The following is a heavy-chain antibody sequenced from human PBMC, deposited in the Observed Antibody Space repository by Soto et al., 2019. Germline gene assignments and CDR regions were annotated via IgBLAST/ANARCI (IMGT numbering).Heavy chain of an antibody. CDR1: GYTFAIYY. J-gene: IGHJ4*02. V-gene: IGHV1-46*01. CDR3: ARFSDYDFWSGSYFDF. D-gene: IGHD3-3*01. CDR2: INPSGGST. Sequence: ASVKLSCKESGYTFAIYYMHWVRQAPGQGLEWMGIINPSGGSTSYAQKFQGRVTMTRDTSTSTVYMELSSLRSEDTAVYYCARFSDYDFWSGSYFDFWGQGILVTVSS.